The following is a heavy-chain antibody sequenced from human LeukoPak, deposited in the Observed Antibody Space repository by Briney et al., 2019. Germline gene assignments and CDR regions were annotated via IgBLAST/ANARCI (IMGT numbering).Heavy chain of an antibody. D-gene: IGHD6-13*01. Sequence: GGSLRLSCAASPFTFSSYWMHWVRQAPGKGLMWVSRINSDGYSVSYADSVKGRFTISRDNAKNTLYLQMNSLRAEDTAVYYCARGWGSSWTACFDYWGQGTLVTVSS. V-gene: IGHV3-74*01. CDR2: INSDGYSV. CDR3: ARGWGSSWTACFDY. CDR1: PFTFSSYW. J-gene: IGHJ4*02.